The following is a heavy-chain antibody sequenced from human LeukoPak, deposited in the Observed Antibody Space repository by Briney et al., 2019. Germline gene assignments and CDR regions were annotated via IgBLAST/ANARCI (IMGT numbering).Heavy chain of an antibody. V-gene: IGHV5-51*01. CDR3: GRAATRHNWLDP. CDR2: IYPSDSDI. D-gene: IGHD2-15*01. Sequence: GESLKISCKGSGYTFTDYWIAWVRQMPGKGLEWMGIIYPSDSDIRYSPSFQGQVTISADKSISTAYLQWSSLKTSDTALYYCGRAATRHNWLDPWGQGTLVTVSS. J-gene: IGHJ5*02. CDR1: GYTFTDYW.